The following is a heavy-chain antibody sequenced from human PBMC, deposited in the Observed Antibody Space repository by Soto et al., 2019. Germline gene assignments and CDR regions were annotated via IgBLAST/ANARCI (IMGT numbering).Heavy chain of an antibody. J-gene: IGHJ6*02. V-gene: IGHV1-69*13. Sequence: GSSVKVSCRASGGTFRSYAISWLRQAPVQGLEWVGGIIPSFGTENYAETFQGRVTITADEFPSKAYMELSSLRSEDTVVYYCARRLVQLAAAGTPETAPRKYYYYHYGMDVCGQAIPVTVS. CDR1: GGTFRSYA. CDR3: ARRLVQLAAAGTPETAPRKYYYYHYGMDV. CDR2: IIPSFGTE. D-gene: IGHD6-13*01.